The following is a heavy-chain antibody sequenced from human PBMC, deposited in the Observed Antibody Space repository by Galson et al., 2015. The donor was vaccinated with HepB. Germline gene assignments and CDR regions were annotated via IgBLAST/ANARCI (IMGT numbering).Heavy chain of an antibody. Sequence: SLRLSCAASGFTFSSYEMNWVRQAPGKGLEWVSYISSSGSTIYYADSVKGRFTISRDNAKNSLYLQMNSLRAEDTAVYYCARASSWTYYYYYGMDVWGQGTTVTVSS. D-gene: IGHD6-13*01. V-gene: IGHV3-48*03. CDR3: ARASSWTYYYYYGMDV. J-gene: IGHJ6*02. CDR1: GFTFSSYE. CDR2: ISSSGSTI.